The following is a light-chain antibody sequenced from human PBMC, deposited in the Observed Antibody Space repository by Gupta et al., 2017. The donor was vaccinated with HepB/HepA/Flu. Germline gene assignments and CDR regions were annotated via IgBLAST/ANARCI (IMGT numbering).Light chain of an antibody. CDR3: SSYTSSSTL. J-gene: IGLJ3*02. CDR2: DVS. V-gene: IGLV2-14*01. CDR1: SSDIGDYKY. Sequence: QSALTHPASVSGSPGQSITVSCTGASSDIGDYKYVSWYQQHPGKAPKLVIYDVSYRPSGVSNRFSGSKSGHTASLTISGLQAEDEADYYCSSYTSSSTLFGGGTKLTVL.